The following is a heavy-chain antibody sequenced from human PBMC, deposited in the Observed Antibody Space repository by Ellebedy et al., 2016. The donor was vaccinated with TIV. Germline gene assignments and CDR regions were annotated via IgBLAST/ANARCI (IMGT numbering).Heavy chain of an antibody. Sequence: GESLKISCAVSGFTFRNHGVSWVRQAPGKGLEWVSEITGSGDRTYYADSVKGRFTISSDNSKNTLYLQMSSLRAEDTAVYYCTIFNYWGQGTLVTVSS. CDR1: GFTFRNHG. J-gene: IGHJ4*02. V-gene: IGHV3-23*01. CDR3: TIFNY. CDR2: ITGSGDRT.